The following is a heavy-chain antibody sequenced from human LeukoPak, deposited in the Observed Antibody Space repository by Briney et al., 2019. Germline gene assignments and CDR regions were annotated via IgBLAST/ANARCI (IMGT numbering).Heavy chain of an antibody. V-gene: IGHV3-30*04. CDR3: AKDLATVTTWYLLDY. D-gene: IGHD4-17*01. CDR2: ISYDGSNK. J-gene: IGHJ4*02. CDR1: GFTFSSYA. Sequence: GGSLRLSCAASGFTFSSYAMHWVRQAPGKGLEWVAVISYDGSNKYYADSVKGRFTISRDNSRNTLYLQMNSLRAEDTAVYYCAKDLATVTTWYLLDYWGQGTLVTVSS.